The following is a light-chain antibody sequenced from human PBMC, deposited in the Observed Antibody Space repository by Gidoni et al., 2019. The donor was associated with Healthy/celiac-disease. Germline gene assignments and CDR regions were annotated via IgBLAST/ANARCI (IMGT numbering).Light chain of an antibody. J-gene: IGKJ4*01. V-gene: IGKV1-39*01. CDR1: QSISSY. CDR3: QQSYSTPRS. Sequence: DIQMTQSPSSLSASVGDRVTITCRASQSISSYLNWYQQKPGKAPKLLIYAASSLQSGVPSRFSGSRSGTDFTLTISSLQPEDFATYYCQQSYSTPRSFGGXTKVEIK. CDR2: AAS.